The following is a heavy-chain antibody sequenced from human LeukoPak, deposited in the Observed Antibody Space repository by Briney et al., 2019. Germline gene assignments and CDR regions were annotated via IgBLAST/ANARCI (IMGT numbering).Heavy chain of an antibody. D-gene: IGHD5-24*01. V-gene: IGHV4-61*01. J-gene: IGHJ4*02. Sequence: SETLSLTCTVSGGSISSSSYYWSWIRQPPGKGLEWIGYIYYSGSTNYNPSLKSRVTISVDTSKNQFSLKLSSVTAADTAVYYCASLGDGYNPAVYAFDYWGQGTLVTVSS. CDR2: IYYSGST. CDR3: ASLGDGYNPAVYAFDY. CDR1: GGSISSSSYY.